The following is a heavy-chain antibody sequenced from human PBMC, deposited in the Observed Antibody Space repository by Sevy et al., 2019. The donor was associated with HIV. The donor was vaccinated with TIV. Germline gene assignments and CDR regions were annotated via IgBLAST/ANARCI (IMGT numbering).Heavy chain of an antibody. CDR2: MNPKSGNT. D-gene: IGHD2-15*01. CDR1: GYTFTSHD. J-gene: IGHJ3*02. CDR3: AVVVGLYCSGDSCYSRAFDI. V-gene: IGHV1-8*01. Sequence: ASVKVSCKASGYTFTSHDINWVRQATGQGLEWMGWMNPKSGNTGCAQKFQGRVTMTRNSSISTAYMELSDLRSEDTVVYYCAVVVGLYCSGDSCYSRAFDIWGQGAMVTASS.